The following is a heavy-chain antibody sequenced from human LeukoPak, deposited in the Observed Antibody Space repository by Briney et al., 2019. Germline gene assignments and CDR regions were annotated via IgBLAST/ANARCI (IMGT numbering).Heavy chain of an antibody. V-gene: IGHV3-33*03. CDR3: AKEGRSLQTY. D-gene: IGHD1-1*01. Sequence: GRSLRLSCAASGFTFSHYGMHWVRQAPGKGLEWVAVMWSDGTKKYYADSVKGRFTISRDNAKNSLYLQMNSLRVEDTAVYYCAKEGRSLQTYWGQGTLVTVSS. CDR2: MWSDGTKK. J-gene: IGHJ4*02. CDR1: GFTFSHYG.